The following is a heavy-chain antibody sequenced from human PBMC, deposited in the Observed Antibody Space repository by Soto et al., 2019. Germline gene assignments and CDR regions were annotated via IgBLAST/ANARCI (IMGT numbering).Heavy chain of an antibody. CDR3: ARAHTDYDPDAFDI. J-gene: IGHJ3*02. CDR2: IIPILGIA. CDR1: GGTFSSYT. Sequence: GASVKVSCKASGGTFSSYTISWVRQAPGQGLEWMGRIIPILGIANYAQKFQGRVTITADKSTSTAYMELSSLRSEDTAVYYCARAHTDYDPDAFDIWGQGIMVTVSS. D-gene: IGHD4-17*01. V-gene: IGHV1-69*02.